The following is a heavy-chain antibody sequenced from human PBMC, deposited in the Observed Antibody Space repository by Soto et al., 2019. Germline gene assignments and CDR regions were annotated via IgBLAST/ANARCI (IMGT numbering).Heavy chain of an antibody. V-gene: IGHV3-21*01. Sequence: EVQLVESGGGLVKPGGSLRLSCAASGFTFSAYNMNWVRQAPGKGLEWVSSISSSSSSIYYADSVKGRFTISRDNAKTSLYLKMNSLRAEDTAVYYCARADYYDSSAYYFSGWFDPWGQGTLVTVSS. CDR1: GFTFSAYN. D-gene: IGHD3-22*01. CDR2: ISSSSSSI. J-gene: IGHJ5*02. CDR3: ARADYYDSSAYYFSGWFDP.